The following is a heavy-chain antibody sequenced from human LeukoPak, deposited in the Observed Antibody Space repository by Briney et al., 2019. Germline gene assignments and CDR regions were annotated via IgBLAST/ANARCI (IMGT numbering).Heavy chain of an antibody. Sequence: SETLSLTCAVYGGSFSGYYWSWIRQPPGKGLEWIGEINHSGSTNYNPSLKSRVTISVDTSKNRFSLKLSSVTAADTAVYYCARGLYYYGSGSYYNVCWFDPWGQGTLVTVSS. CDR3: ARGLYYYGSGSYYNVCWFDP. J-gene: IGHJ5*02. CDR1: GGSFSGYY. CDR2: INHSGST. V-gene: IGHV4-34*01. D-gene: IGHD3-10*01.